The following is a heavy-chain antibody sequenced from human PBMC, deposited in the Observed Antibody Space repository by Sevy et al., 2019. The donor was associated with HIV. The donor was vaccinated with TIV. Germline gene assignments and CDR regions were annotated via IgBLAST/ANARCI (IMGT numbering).Heavy chain of an antibody. J-gene: IGHJ4*02. D-gene: IGHD3-10*01. CDR2: ISYDGSNK. V-gene: IGHV3-30*18. Sequence: GGSLRLSCAASGFTFSSYGMHWVRQAPGKGLEWVAVISYDGSNKYYADSVKGRFTISRDNSKNTLYLQMNSLRAEDTAVYYCAKGSGYYGSGSDSTSKFDYWGQGTLVTVSS. CDR3: AKGSGYYGSGSDSTSKFDY. CDR1: GFTFSSYG.